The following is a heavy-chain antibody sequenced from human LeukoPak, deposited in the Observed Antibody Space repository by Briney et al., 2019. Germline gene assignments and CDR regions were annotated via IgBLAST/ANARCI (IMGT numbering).Heavy chain of an antibody. CDR3: VCTAPGY. CDR1: GFSFSSYG. Sequence: GRSLRLSCAASGFSFSSYGMHWVRQAPGKGLEWVANIKEDESEKYYADSVKGRFTISRDNAKNSVYLQMNSLRAEDTAVYYCVCTAPGYWGQGTLVTVSS. V-gene: IGHV3-7*01. J-gene: IGHJ4*02. CDR2: IKEDESEK. D-gene: IGHD2-8*01.